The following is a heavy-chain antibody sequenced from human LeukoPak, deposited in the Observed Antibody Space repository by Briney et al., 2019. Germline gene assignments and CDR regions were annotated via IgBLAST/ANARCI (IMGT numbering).Heavy chain of an antibody. CDR2: IYYGGST. V-gene: IGHV4-59*01. CDR1: GGSISSYY. Sequence: PSETLSLTCTVSGGSISSYYWSWIRQPPGKGLEWIGYIYYGGSTNYNPSLKSRVTISVDTSKNQFSLKLSSVTAADTAVYYCARVLNYYYYYMDVWGKGTTVTVSS. CDR3: ARVLNYYYYYMDV. J-gene: IGHJ6*03.